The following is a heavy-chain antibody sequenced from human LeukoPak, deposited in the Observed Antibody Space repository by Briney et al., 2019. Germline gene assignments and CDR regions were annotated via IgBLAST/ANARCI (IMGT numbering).Heavy chain of an antibody. D-gene: IGHD3-22*01. Sequence: GGSLRLSCAASGFTFSSYWMSWVRQAPGKGLEWVANIKQDGSEKYYVDSVKGRFTISRDNAKNSLYLQMNSLRAEDTAVNYCARDLGDYYDSSGYGLDAFDIWGQGTMVTVSS. CDR3: ARDLGDYYDSSGYGLDAFDI. CDR2: IKQDGSEK. CDR1: GFTFSSYW. J-gene: IGHJ3*02. V-gene: IGHV3-7*01.